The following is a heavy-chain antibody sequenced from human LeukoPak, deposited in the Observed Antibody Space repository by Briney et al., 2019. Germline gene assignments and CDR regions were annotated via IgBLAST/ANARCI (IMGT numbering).Heavy chain of an antibody. J-gene: IGHJ4*02. CDR3: AKKPLWFGELFRGYYFDY. V-gene: IGHV3-23*01. CDR2: ISGSGGST. D-gene: IGHD3-10*01. CDR1: GFTFSSYA. Sequence: PGGSLRLSCAASGFTFSSYAMSWVRQAPGKGLEWVSDISGSGGSTNYADSVKGRFTISRDNSKNTLYLQMNSLRAEDTAVYYCAKKPLWFGELFRGYYFDYWGQGTLVTVSS.